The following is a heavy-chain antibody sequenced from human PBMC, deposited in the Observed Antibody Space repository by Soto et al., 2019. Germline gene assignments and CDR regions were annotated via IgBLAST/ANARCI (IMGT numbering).Heavy chain of an antibody. CDR1: GGSISSGGYS. J-gene: IGHJ4*02. V-gene: IGHV4-30-2*01. Sequence: SETLSLTCAVSGGSISSGGYSWSWIRQPPGKGLEWIGYIYHSGSTYYNPSLKSRVTISVDRSKNQFSLKLSSVTAAGTAVYYCARSPRYYFDYWGQGXLVTVSS. CDR2: IYHSGST. CDR3: ARSPRYYFDY.